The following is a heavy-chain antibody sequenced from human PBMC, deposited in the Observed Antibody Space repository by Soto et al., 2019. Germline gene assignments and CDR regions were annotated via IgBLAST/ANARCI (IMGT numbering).Heavy chain of an antibody. Sequence: PGGSLRLSCAASGFTFSSYWMHWVRQAPGKGLVWVSRINSDGSSTSYADSVKGRFTISRDNAKNTLYLQMNSLRAEDTAVYYCAKGVDYYGSGSYYNPPNWFDPWGQGTLVTVSS. D-gene: IGHD3-10*01. V-gene: IGHV3-74*01. CDR3: AKGVDYYGSGSYYNPPNWFDP. J-gene: IGHJ5*02. CDR2: INSDGSST. CDR1: GFTFSSYW.